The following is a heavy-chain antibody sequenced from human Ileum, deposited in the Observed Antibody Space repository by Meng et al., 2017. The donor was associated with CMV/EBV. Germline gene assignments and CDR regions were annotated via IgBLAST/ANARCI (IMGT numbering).Heavy chain of an antibody. Sequence: QGQLLQSGAEVKTPGASVKASCKASGYTFTSYYIHWVRQAPGQGLEWMGWINPNNGDTNYAQKFQGGVTMTRDTSINTAYMEVTSADTAVYYCARGANYASYRVDYWGQGTLVTVSS. CDR3: ARGANYASYRVDY. D-gene: IGHD1-7*01. CDR2: INPNNGDT. CDR1: GYTFTSYY. J-gene: IGHJ4*02. V-gene: IGHV1-2*02.